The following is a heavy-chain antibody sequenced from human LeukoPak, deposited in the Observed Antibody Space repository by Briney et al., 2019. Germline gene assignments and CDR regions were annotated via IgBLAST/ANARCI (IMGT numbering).Heavy chain of an antibody. CDR3: ARGLYDYEPYYYMDV. Sequence: EASVKVSCKASGYTFTSYGISWVRQAPGQGLEWMGWISAYNGNTNYAQKLQGRVTMTTDTSTSTAYMELRSLRSDAAAVYYCARGLYDYEPYYYMDVWGKGTTVTVSS. D-gene: IGHD4-17*01. V-gene: IGHV1-18*01. CDR2: ISAYNGNT. CDR1: GYTFTSYG. J-gene: IGHJ6*03.